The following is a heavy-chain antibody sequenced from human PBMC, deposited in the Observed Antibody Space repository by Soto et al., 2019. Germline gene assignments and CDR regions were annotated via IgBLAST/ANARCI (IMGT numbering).Heavy chain of an antibody. CDR3: TREVDDGPNRFAP. CDR2: TYYKSKWYN. D-gene: IGHD1-1*01. CDR1: GDSVSSNSAA. Sequence: SQTLSLTCAISGDSVSSNSAAWNWIRQSPSRGLEWLGRTYYKSKWYNDYAVSVKSRITINPDTSKNRFSLQLNSVSPEDTAVYYCTREVDDGPNRFAPWGQGTLVIVSS. V-gene: IGHV6-1*01. J-gene: IGHJ5*02.